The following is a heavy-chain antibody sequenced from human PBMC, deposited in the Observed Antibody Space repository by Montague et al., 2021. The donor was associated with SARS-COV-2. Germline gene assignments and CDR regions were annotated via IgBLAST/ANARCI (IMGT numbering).Heavy chain of an antibody. V-gene: IGHV4-4*02. Sequence: SETLSLTCAVSGGSISSSNWWSWLRQPPEKVLEWIGKIHHSGSTNYHPSLKSRVTMSVDKSKNQFSLRLSSVTAADTAVYFCARESDCSSSSCLSFYYYNGMDVWGQGTTVTVSS. J-gene: IGHJ6*02. CDR3: ARESDCSSSSCLSFYYYNGMDV. D-gene: IGHD2-2*01. CDR2: IHHSGST. CDR1: GGSISSSNW.